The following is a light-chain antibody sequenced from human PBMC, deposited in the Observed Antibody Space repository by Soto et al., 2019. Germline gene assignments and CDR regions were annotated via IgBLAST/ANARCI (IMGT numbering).Light chain of an antibody. V-gene: IGLV1-47*01. Sequence: QSVLTQPPSASGTPGQRVTISCSGTSSNIGSKYVCWYQQLPGTAPKLLIYRNNQRPSGVPDRFSGSKSGTSASLAISGLRSEDEADYYCAAWDDSLSGVVFGGGTKVTVL. CDR1: SSNIGSKY. CDR3: AAWDDSLSGVV. J-gene: IGLJ2*01. CDR2: RNN.